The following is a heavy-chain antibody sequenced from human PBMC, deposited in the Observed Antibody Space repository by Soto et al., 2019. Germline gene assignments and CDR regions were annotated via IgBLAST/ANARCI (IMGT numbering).Heavy chain of an antibody. CDR3: ARHIHNQGFEYYFDA. J-gene: IGHJ4*02. CDR2: IDYSGNI. Sequence: SETLSLTCNASGGSITSSGSAWGWIRQSPGKGLEWIGTIDYSGNIYYIPSLKSRITISVDTSKNQISLKLSSVTAADTAVYYCARHIHNQGFEYYFDAWGQGTLVTVAS. CDR1: GGSITSSGSA. V-gene: IGHV4-39*01. D-gene: IGHD1-1*01.